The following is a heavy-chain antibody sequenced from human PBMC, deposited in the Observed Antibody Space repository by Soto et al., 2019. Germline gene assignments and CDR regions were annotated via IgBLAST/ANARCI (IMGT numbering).Heavy chain of an antibody. CDR2: ISGYNGNS. J-gene: IGHJ6*03. D-gene: IGHD3-9*01. V-gene: IGHV1-18*01. CDR1: GYTFADYG. CDR3: AREPLTTYMEV. Sequence: GASVKVSCKASGYTFADYGLSWVRQAPGQGLEWIGWISGYNGNSKYAQMIQGRVTMTIDSSTSTAYMELRSLRSDDTAVYYCAREPLTTYMEVWGKGTTVTVSS.